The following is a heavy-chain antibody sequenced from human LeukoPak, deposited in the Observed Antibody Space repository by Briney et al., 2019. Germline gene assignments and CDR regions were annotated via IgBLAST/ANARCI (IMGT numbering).Heavy chain of an antibody. J-gene: IGHJ3*02. CDR2: IQYDGSNK. V-gene: IGHV3-30*02. CDR3: AAEGRIAAEVAFDI. D-gene: IGHD6-13*01. CDR1: GFTFSSYG. Sequence: GGSLRLSCAVSGFTFSSYGMHWVRQAPGKGLEWVAFIQYDGSNKKYADSVEGRFTISRDNSKNTLYLQMNSLRAEDTAVYYCAAEGRIAAEVAFDIWGQGTMVTVSS.